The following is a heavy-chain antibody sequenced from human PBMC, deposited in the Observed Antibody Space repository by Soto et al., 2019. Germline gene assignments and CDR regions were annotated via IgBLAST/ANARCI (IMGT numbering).Heavy chain of an antibody. CDR3: ARDNPYYDILTGYYARARWFDP. D-gene: IGHD3-9*01. CDR1: GGSISSCGYY. J-gene: IGHJ5*01. Sequence: SETLSLTCTVSGGSISSCGYYWSSIRQHPGKGLEWIGYIYYSGSTYYNPSLKSRVTISVDTSKNQFSLKLSSVTAADTAVYYCARDNPYYDILTGYYARARWFDPWGQGTTVTVSS. V-gene: IGHV4-31*03. CDR2: IYYSGST.